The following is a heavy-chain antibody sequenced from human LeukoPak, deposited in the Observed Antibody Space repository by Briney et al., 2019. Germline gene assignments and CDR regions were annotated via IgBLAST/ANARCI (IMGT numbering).Heavy chain of an antibody. CDR2: IYTSGST. J-gene: IGHJ4*02. Sequence: SETLSLTCTVSGGSVSSYPWSWIWQPAGKGLEWIGRIYTSGSTNYNPSLKSRVTVSVDTSKNQFSLKLSSVTAADTAVYYCASYSNYYFDYWGQGTLVTVSS. CDR1: GGSVSSYP. V-gene: IGHV4-4*07. CDR3: ASYSNYYFDY. D-gene: IGHD4-11*01.